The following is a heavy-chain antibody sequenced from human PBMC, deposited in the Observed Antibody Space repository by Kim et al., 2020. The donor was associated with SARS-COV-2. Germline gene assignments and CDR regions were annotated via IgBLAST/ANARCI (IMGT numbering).Heavy chain of an antibody. Sequence: GGSLRLSCAASGFTSTSGGMNWVRQTPGKGLEWVALIKYDGSETKYVDSVKGRFTISRDSSIKYLHMNSVRAEDTALYYYAGGGGWLIEHWGRGTLVTVSS. D-gene: IGHD6-19*01. CDR1: GFTSTSGG. J-gene: IGHJ1*01. V-gene: IGHV3-7*05. CDR2: IKYDGSET. CDR3: AGGGGWLIEH.